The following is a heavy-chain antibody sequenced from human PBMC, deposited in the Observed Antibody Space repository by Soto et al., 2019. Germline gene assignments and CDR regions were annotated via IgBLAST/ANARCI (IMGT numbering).Heavy chain of an antibody. Sequence: ASVKVSCKASGYTFTSYGLSWVRQAPGQGLEWMGWISAYNGNTNYAQKLQGRVTMTTDTSTSTAYMELRSLRSDDTAVYYCARGWEVVRGEDYYYGMDVWGQGTTVTVSS. CDR1: GYTFTSYG. CDR2: ISAYNGNT. J-gene: IGHJ6*02. D-gene: IGHD3-10*01. CDR3: ARGWEVVRGEDYYYGMDV. V-gene: IGHV1-18*01.